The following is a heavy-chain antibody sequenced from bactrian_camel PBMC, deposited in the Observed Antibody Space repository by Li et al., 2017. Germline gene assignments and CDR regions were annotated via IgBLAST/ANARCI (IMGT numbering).Heavy chain of an antibody. J-gene: IGHJ4*01. Sequence: DVQLVESGGGLVQPGGSLRLSCTVSGLTLSGHTLSWFRQAPGKGLEWVVGITSSGGYSWSPDSVKGRFTISRDNDKHMVYLQMNNLVPEDTALCYCATGRTGFDGTRARGPRSPSP. D-gene: IGHD7*01. V-gene: IGHV3S40*01. CDR2: ITSSGGYS. CDR1: GLTLSGHT.